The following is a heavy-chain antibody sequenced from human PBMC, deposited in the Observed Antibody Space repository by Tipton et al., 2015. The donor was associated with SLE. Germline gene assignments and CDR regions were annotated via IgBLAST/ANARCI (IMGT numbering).Heavy chain of an antibody. Sequence: TLSLTCTVSGGSISSYYWSWIRQPPGKGLEWLGYIYYSGSTNYNPSLKSRVTISVDTSKNQFSLKLSSVTAADTAVYYCARDRLRYSSYFDYWGQGTLVTVSS. CDR3: ARDRLRYSSYFDY. CDR1: GGSISSYY. D-gene: IGHD6-19*01. J-gene: IGHJ4*02. CDR2: IYYSGST. V-gene: IGHV4-59*01.